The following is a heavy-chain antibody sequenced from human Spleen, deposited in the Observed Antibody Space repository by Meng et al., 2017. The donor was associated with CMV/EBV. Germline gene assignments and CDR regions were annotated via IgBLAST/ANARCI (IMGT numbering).Heavy chain of an antibody. CDR2: ISAYNGNT. V-gene: IGHV1-18*01. CDR1: GYTFTSYG. Sequence: ASVKVSCKASGYTFTSYGISWVRQAPGQGLEWMGWISAYNGNTNYAQKFQGRVTMTTDTSTNTAYMDLRSLRSEDTAVYYCARGNRADYDFWAGGLLDYYGMDVWGQGTTVTVSS. CDR3: ARGNRADYDFWAGGLLDYYGMDV. D-gene: IGHD3-3*01. J-gene: IGHJ6*02.